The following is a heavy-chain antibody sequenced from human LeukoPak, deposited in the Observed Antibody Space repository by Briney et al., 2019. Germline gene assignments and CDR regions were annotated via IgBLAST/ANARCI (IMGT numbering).Heavy chain of an antibody. D-gene: IGHD1-26*01. V-gene: IGHV4-59*01. CDR1: GASITSAY. Sequence: SETLSLTCSVSGASITSAYWSWIRQPPGKGLEWIGYIYYSGRTDYNPSLKSRVTMSLDTSKNHFFLKVSSVIAADTAVYYCARDSDTWFFDLWGRGTLVTVSS. CDR3: ARDSDTWFFDL. J-gene: IGHJ2*01. CDR2: IYYSGRT.